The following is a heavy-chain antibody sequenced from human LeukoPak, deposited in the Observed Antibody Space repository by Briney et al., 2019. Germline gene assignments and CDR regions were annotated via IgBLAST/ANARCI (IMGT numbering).Heavy chain of an antibody. J-gene: IGHJ3*02. CDR3: ARRGKVTGDAFDI. CDR1: GGSISSSSYY. Sequence: SETLSLTCTVSGGSISSSSYYWGWIRQPPGKGLEWIGSIYYSGSTYYNPSLKSRVTISVDTSKNQFSLKLSSVTAADTAVYYCARRGKVTGDAFDIWGQGTMVTVSS. CDR2: IYYSGST. V-gene: IGHV4-39*07. D-gene: IGHD7-27*01.